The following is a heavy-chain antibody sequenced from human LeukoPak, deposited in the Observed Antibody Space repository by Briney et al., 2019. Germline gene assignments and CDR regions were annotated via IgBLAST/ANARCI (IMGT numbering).Heavy chain of an antibody. CDR2: IYYSGST. D-gene: IGHD3-10*01. Sequence: PSETLSLTCTVSGGSISSSSYYWGWIRQPPGKGLEWIGSIYYSGSTYYNPSLKSRVTISVDTSKNQFSLKLSSVTAADTAVYYCARASTMVRGEHWFDPWGQGTLVTVSS. V-gene: IGHV4-39*07. CDR3: ARASTMVRGEHWFDP. CDR1: GGSISSSSYY. J-gene: IGHJ5*02.